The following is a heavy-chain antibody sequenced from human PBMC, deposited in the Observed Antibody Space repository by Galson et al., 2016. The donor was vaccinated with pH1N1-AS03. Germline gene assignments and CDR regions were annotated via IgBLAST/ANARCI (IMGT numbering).Heavy chain of an antibody. CDR1: GGTFATFA. CDR3: ARDRYRVTSTDFYESAY. CDR2: IIPLSGTT. J-gene: IGHJ4*02. V-gene: IGHV1-69*13. D-gene: IGHD2/OR15-2a*01. Sequence: SVKVSCKASGGTFATFAVSWVRQARGQGLEWMGGIIPLSGTTNYAQKFQGRLTITADDSTGTASMELSSLTSDDTAVYYCARDRYRVTSTDFYESAYWGQGTLVTVSS.